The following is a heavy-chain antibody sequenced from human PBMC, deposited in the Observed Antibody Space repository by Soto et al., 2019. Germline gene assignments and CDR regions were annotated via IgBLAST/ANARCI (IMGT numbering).Heavy chain of an antibody. CDR2: IWYDGSNK. CDR3: ARDPSPYYYDSSGYYRGYFDY. J-gene: IGHJ4*02. V-gene: IGHV3-33*01. Sequence: GGSLRLSCAASGFTFSSYGMHWVRQAPGKGLEWVAVIWYDGSNKYYADSVKGRFTISRDNSKNTLYLQMNSLRAEDTAVYYCARDPSPYYYDSSGYYRGYFDYWGQGTLVTVSS. CDR1: GFTFSSYG. D-gene: IGHD3-22*01.